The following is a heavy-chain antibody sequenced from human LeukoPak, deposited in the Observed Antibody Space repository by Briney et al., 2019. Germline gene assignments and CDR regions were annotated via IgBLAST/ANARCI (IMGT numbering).Heavy chain of an antibody. CDR1: GFTFSRSG. V-gene: IGHV3-30*18. D-gene: IGHD5-12*01. CDR3: AKDRSPYTGYDDSSYYYYGLDV. Sequence: PGGSLRLSCAASGFTFSRSGMEWVRQAPGKGLERVAVISYDGSNKYYADSVRGRFTISRDNSKITLSLQMNSLRVEDTALYYCAKDRSPYTGYDDSSYYYYGLDVWGQGATVTVSS. J-gene: IGHJ6*02. CDR2: ISYDGSNK.